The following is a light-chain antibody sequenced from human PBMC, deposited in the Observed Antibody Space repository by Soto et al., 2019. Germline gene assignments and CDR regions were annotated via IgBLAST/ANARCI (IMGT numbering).Light chain of an antibody. J-gene: IGKJ2*01. CDR2: GAS. CDR3: QQYGSSPPYT. V-gene: IGKV3-20*01. Sequence: EIVLTQSPGTLSLSPGERATLSCRASQSVSSGYLAWYQQKPGQAPRLLIYGASSRATGIPTRFSASGSGTDFTLTISRLEPEDFAGYYCQQYGSSPPYTFGQGTKLEIK. CDR1: QSVSSGY.